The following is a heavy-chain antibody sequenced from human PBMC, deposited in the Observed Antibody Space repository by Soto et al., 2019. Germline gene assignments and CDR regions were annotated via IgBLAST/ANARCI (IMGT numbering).Heavy chain of an antibody. CDR1: GGTFSSYA. CDR2: IIPIFGTA. Sequence: ASVPVSSKASGGTFSSYAISWVRQAPGQGLEWMGGIIPIFGTANYAQKFQGRVAITADESTSTAYMELSSLRSEDTAVYYCAKEGASSGYSSWRFDEWGQGNLVTVSS. V-gene: IGHV1-69*13. CDR3: AKEGASSGYSSWRFDE. D-gene: IGHD3-22*01. J-gene: IGHJ4*02.